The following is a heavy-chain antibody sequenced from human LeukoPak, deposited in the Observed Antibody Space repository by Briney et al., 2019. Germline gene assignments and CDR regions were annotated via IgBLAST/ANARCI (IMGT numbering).Heavy chain of an antibody. V-gene: IGHV3-23*01. CDR3: ARSRGSSGRYYFDY. CDR1: GFTFSSYA. D-gene: IGHD6-19*01. CDR2: IGSGGST. J-gene: IGHJ4*02. Sequence: GGSLRLSCAASGFTFSSYAMSWVRQAPGKGLEWVAGIGSGGSTHYADSVKGRFTISRDNSKNTLYLQMNSLRAEDTAVYYCARSRGSSGRYYFDYWGQGTLDTVSS.